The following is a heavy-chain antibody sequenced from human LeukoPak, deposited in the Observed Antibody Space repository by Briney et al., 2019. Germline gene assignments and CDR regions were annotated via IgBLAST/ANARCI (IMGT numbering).Heavy chain of an antibody. CDR3: TRDGDTGMVGGYYYYMDV. CDR1: GFTFSRFT. V-gene: IGHV3-21*01. J-gene: IGHJ6*03. CDR2: ITSSSSYI. D-gene: IGHD5-18*01. Sequence: GGSLRLSCAASGFTFSRFTMNWVRQAPGKGREWVSSITSSSSYIYHSDSVKGRFSISRDSAKNSLYLQMNTLRAEDTAVYYCTRDGDTGMVGGYYYYMDVWGKGTTVTVSS.